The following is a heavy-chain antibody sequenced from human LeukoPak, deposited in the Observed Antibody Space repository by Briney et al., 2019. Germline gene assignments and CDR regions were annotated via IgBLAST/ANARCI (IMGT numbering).Heavy chain of an antibody. CDR1: GFTFSSYG. CDR3: AKYPKRWLQLENYFDY. D-gene: IGHD5-24*01. V-gene: IGHV3-23*01. Sequence: GGSLRLSCAASGFTFSSYGMSWVRQAPGKGLEWVSAISGSGGSTYYADSVKGRFTISRDNSKNTLYLQMNSLRAEDTAVYYCAKYPKRWLQLENYFDYWGQGTLVTVSS. J-gene: IGHJ4*02. CDR2: ISGSGGST.